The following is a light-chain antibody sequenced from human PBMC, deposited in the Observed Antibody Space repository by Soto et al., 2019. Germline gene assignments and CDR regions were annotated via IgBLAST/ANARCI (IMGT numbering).Light chain of an antibody. J-gene: IGKJ4*01. Sequence: DIVMTQSPLSLPVTPGEPASISCKSSQSLLHSNGNNYLAWYLQKPGQSPQLLIYLGSNRASGVPDRFSGSGSGTDFTLKISRVEAEDVGVYSCMQRLQTPLTFGGGTKVQIK. CDR2: LGS. CDR1: QSLLHSNGNNY. CDR3: MQRLQTPLT. V-gene: IGKV2-28*01.